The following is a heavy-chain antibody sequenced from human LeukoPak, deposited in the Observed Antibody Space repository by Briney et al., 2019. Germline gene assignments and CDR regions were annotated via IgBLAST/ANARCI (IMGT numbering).Heavy chain of an antibody. J-gene: IGHJ6*03. CDR2: IYPGDSDT. Sequence: GESLEISCKGSGYSFTSYWIGWVRQMPGKGLEWMGIIYPGDSDTRYSPSFQGQVTISADKSISTAYLQWSSLKASDTAMYYCARRGIAARRGYYYYYYMDVWGKGTTVTVSS. V-gene: IGHV5-51*01. D-gene: IGHD6-6*01. CDR3: ARRGIAARRGYYYYYYMDV. CDR1: GYSFTSYW.